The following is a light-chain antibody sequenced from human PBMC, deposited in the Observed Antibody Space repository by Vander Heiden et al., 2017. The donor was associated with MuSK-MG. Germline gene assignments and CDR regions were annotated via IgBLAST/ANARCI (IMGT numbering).Light chain of an antibody. J-gene: IGKJ1*01. Sequence: DIQMTQSPSSLSASVGDRVTITCRASQSINNYLNWYQQKPGKAPKLLIYASSSLQSGVPSRFSGSGSGTDYSLTISSLQPGDFATYYCQQSYNTPPWTFGQGTKVEIK. CDR1: QSINNY. CDR3: QQSYNTPPWT. CDR2: ASS. V-gene: IGKV1-39*01.